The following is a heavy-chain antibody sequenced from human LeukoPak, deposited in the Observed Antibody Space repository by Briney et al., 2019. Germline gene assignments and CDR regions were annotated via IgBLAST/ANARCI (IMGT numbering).Heavy chain of an antibody. CDR1: GFTFSSHA. Sequence: ESGRSLRLSCAASGFTFSSHAMSWVRQAPGKGLEWFSTLTSGGTPYYADSVRGRFTISRDDSKNTLYLQMNSLRAEDTALYYCARGTAFDIWGQGTMVTVSS. V-gene: IGHV3-23*01. J-gene: IGHJ3*02. CDR3: ARGTAFDI. CDR2: LTSGGTP.